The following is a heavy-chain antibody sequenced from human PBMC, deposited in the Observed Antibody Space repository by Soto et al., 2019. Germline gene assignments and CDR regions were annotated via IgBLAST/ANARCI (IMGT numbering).Heavy chain of an antibody. CDR2: ISSNGGST. D-gene: IGHD2-2*01. V-gene: IGHV3-64*01. Sequence: GGSLRLSCAASGFTFSSYAMHWVRQAPGKGLEYVSAISSNGGSTYYANSVKGRFTISRDNSKNTLYLQMGSLRAEDTAVYYCARVLDTSVRYYYGMDVWGQGTTVTVSS. CDR3: ARVLDTSVRYYYGMDV. J-gene: IGHJ6*02. CDR1: GFTFSSYA.